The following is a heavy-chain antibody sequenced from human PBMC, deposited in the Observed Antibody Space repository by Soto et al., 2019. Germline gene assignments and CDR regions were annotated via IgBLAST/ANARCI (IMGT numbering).Heavy chain of an antibody. D-gene: IGHD1-7*01. V-gene: IGHV3-23*01. Sequence: EGSLRLSCAASGFTFSSYAMSWVRQAPGKGLEWVSAISGSGGSTYYADSVKGRFTISRDNSKNTLYLQMNSLRAEDTAVYYCAKANYPRHYYYGMDVWGQGTTVTVSS. CDR2: ISGSGGST. J-gene: IGHJ6*02. CDR1: GFTFSSYA. CDR3: AKANYPRHYYYGMDV.